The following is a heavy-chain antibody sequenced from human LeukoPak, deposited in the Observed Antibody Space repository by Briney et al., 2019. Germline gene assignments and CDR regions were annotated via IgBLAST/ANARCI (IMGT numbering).Heavy chain of an antibody. Sequence: GGSLRLSCAASGFTFSTYTMNWVRQAPGKGLEWVSSISSRSSYIYYADSVKGRLTISRDNAKNSLYLQMNSLRAEDTAVYYCARAHLSSSSTDYMDVWGKGTTVTVSS. D-gene: IGHD6-6*01. CDR1: GFTFSTYT. J-gene: IGHJ6*03. CDR2: ISSRSSYI. V-gene: IGHV3-21*01. CDR3: ARAHLSSSSTDYMDV.